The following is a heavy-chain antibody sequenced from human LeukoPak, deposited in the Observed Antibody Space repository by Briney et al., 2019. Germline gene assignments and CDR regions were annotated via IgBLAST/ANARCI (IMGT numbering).Heavy chain of an antibody. D-gene: IGHD4/OR15-4a*01. V-gene: IGHV3-7*03. Sequence: PGGSLRLSCAASGFRFNTYWMSWVRQAPGKGLEWVANIKQDGNEKYYADSVKGRFTISRDNGKNSLDLQMNSLRAEDTAVYYCARRAGAYSHPYDYWGQGTLVTVSS. CDR2: IKQDGNEK. J-gene: IGHJ4*02. CDR3: ARRAGAYSHPYDY. CDR1: GFRFNTYW.